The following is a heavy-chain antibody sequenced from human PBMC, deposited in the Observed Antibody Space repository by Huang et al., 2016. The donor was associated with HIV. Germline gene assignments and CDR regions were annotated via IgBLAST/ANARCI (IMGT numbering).Heavy chain of an antibody. CDR2: IHYSGST. J-gene: IGHJ6*02. Sequence: QVQLQESGPGLVKPSETLSLTCTVSGGSISSYYWSWIRQPPGKGLEWIGEIHYSGSTNYHPSLKSRVTTSVDTSKNQFFLKLSSVTAADTAVYYCARGGPYSRDYYYYGMDVWGQGTTVTVSS. D-gene: IGHD6-13*01. CDR1: GGSISSYY. CDR3: ARGGPYSRDYYYYGMDV. V-gene: IGHV4-59*01.